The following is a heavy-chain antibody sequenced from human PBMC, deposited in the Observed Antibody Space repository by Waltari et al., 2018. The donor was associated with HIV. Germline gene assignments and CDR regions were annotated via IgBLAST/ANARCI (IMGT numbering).Heavy chain of an antibody. CDR1: GGSISSYY. J-gene: IGHJ4*02. CDR3: ASGLQLWFDY. D-gene: IGHD5-18*01. V-gene: IGHV4-59*01. Sequence: QVQLQESGPGLVKPSETLSLTCTVSGGSISSYYWSWIRQPPGKGLEWIGYIYYSGSTNYNPSLKSRVTISVDTSKNQFSLKLSSVTAADTAVYYCASGLQLWFDYWGQGTLVTVSS. CDR2: IYYSGST.